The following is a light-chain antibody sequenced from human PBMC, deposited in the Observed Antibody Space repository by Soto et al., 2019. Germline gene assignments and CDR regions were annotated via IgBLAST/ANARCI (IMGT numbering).Light chain of an antibody. V-gene: IGKV3-20*01. CDR1: QSVAANY. Sequence: EVVLTQSPGTLSLSPGERATLSCRASQSVAANYLAWDQQKRGQAPRLLIYGASSRATGIPDRFSGSGSETDFTLTISRLEPEDFSAYYCHQYGNAPLTFGPATKVDIK. CDR3: HQYGNAPLT. J-gene: IGKJ3*01. CDR2: GAS.